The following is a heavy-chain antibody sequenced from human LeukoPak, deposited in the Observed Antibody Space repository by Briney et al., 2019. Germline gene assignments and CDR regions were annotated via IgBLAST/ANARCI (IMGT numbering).Heavy chain of an antibody. J-gene: IGHJ5*02. V-gene: IGHV3-21*01. CDR1: KFTFSAYT. CDR2: IHSANGYI. CDR3: ASSCSAGNCPFDT. D-gene: IGHD2-15*01. Sequence: GGSLRLSCAASKFTFSAYTMHWVRQAPEKGLGWVSCIHSANGYIYYADSVKGRFTISRDNAESSLYLQMTSLRAEDTAVYYCASSCSAGNCPFDTWGQGTLVTVSS.